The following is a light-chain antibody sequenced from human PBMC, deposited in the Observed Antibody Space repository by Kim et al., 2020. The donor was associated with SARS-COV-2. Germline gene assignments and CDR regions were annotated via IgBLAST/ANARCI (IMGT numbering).Light chain of an antibody. V-gene: IGLV4-69*01. CDR3: QTWGTGWV. CDR1: SGHSSYA. Sequence: GASVKLTCTLSSGHSSYAIEWHQQQPEKGPRYLMKVNGDGSHTKGDGIPDRFSGSSSGAERYLTISSLQSEDETDYYCQTWGTGWVFGGGTQLTVL. J-gene: IGLJ3*02. CDR2: VNGDGSH.